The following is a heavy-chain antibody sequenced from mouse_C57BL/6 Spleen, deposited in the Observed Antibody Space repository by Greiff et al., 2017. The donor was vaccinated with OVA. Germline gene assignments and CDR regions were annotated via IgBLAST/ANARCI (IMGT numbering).Heavy chain of an antibody. CDR2: ISGGGGNT. V-gene: IGHV5-9*01. CDR1: GFTFSSYT. D-gene: IGHD4-1*01. Sequence: EVQRVESGGGLVKPGGSLKLSCAASGFTFSSYTMSWVRQTPEKRLEWVATISGGGGNTYYPDSVKGRFTISRDNAKNTLYLQMSSLRSEDTALYYCARLRTGFNFDYWGQGTTLTVSS. J-gene: IGHJ2*01. CDR3: ARLRTGFNFDY.